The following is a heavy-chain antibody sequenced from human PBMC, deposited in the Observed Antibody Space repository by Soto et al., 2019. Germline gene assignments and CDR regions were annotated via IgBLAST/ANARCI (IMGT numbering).Heavy chain of an antibody. Sequence: SETLSLTCAVYGGSFSGYYWSWIRQPPGKGLEWIGEINHSGSTNYNPSLKSRVTISVDTSKNQFSLKLSSVTAADTAVYYCARGLEPGIAAAGTSRGENWFDPWGQGTLVTVSS. D-gene: IGHD6-13*01. CDR2: INHSGST. CDR3: ARGLEPGIAAAGTSRGENWFDP. J-gene: IGHJ5*02. V-gene: IGHV4-34*01. CDR1: GGSFSGYY.